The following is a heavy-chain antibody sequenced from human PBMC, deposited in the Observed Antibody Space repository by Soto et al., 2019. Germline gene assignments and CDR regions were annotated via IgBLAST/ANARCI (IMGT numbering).Heavy chain of an antibody. D-gene: IGHD3-3*01. CDR2: ISGSSSNM. Sequence: VSLRLSCAASGFTFSSYSMNWVRQTPGKGLEWVSSISGSSSNMYYADSVKGRFTISRDNAKNSLYLQMNSLRAEDTAVYYCAKDPNYDFWSGYSGSGWFDPWGQGTMVTVYS. V-gene: IGHV3-21*01. CDR3: AKDPNYDFWSGYSGSGWFDP. J-gene: IGHJ5*02. CDR1: GFTFSSYS.